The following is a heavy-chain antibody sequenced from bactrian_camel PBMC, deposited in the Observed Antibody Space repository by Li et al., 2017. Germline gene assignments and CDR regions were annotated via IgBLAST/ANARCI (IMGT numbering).Heavy chain of an antibody. D-gene: IGHD1*01. J-gene: IGHJ7*01. Sequence: VQLVESGGGSVQAGGSRRLSCVVSGYTSNNVCVAWVRHAPGKQREGVAAINRDGTTSYADSVKGRFTISKDNAKNTLYLQMNSLKPEDTAMYYCATWWGYCVTGAVGSVDHWGEGTQVTVSS. CDR2: INRDGTT. V-gene: IGHV3S1*01. CDR1: GYTSNNVC.